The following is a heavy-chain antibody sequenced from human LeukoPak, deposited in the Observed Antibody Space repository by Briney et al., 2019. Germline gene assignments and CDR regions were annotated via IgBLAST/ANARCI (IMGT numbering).Heavy chain of an antibody. CDR2: IRYDGSSE. CDR3: AKVRWGSDNALDS. Sequence: GGSLRLSCAASGFTFSSYGMHWVRQAPGKGLEWVAFIRYDGSSEYYADSVKGRITISRDNSMNTLYLQMNSLRAEDTAVYYCAKVRWGSDNALDSWGQGTLVTGSS. CDR1: GFTFSSYG. J-gene: IGHJ4*02. V-gene: IGHV3-30*02. D-gene: IGHD3-16*01.